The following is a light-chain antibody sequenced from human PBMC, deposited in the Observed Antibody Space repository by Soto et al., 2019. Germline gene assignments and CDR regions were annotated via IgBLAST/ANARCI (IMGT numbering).Light chain of an antibody. CDR1: QSLIHSDGNTY. V-gene: IGKV2-30*02. J-gene: IGKJ1*01. CDR2: EVF. CDR3: MQGTHWPWT. Sequence: DVVMTQSPVSLPVTLGQPASISCRSSQSLIHSDGNTYLNWFQQRPGQAPRRLIYEVFDRDSGVPDRFIGSGSGADFTLKISRVEPEDVGVYYCMQGTHWPWTFGQGTEVEIK.